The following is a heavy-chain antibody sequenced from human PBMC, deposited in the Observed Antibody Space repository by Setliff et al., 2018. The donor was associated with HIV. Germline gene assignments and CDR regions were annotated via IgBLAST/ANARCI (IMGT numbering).Heavy chain of an antibody. Sequence: SETLSLTCAVYGGSFSGYFWTWIRQPPQKRLEWIGEINHSGDTNYNPSLKSRVTISIDTSNNQFSLELSSVTAADTAMYYCARVGDFFDSSDYYSVLDAFDIWGQGTMVTVSS. CDR1: GGSFSGYF. CDR3: ARVGDFFDSSDYYSVLDAFDI. CDR2: INHSGDT. D-gene: IGHD3-22*01. V-gene: IGHV4-34*01. J-gene: IGHJ3*02.